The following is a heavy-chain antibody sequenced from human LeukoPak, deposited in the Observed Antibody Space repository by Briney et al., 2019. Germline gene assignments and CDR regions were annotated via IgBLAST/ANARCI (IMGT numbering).Heavy chain of an antibody. CDR1: GGSISSSNW. Sequence: SETLSLTCAVSGGSISSSNWWSWVRQPPGKGLEWIGEIYHSGSTNYSPSLKSRVTMSVDKSKNQFSLKLSSVIAADTAVYYCARGQWLVPLDYWGQGTLVIVSS. J-gene: IGHJ4*02. CDR3: ARGQWLVPLDY. CDR2: IYHSGST. V-gene: IGHV4-4*02. D-gene: IGHD6-19*01.